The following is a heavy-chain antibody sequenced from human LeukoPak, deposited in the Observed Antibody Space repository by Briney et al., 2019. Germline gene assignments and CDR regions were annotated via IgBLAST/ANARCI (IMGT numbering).Heavy chain of an antibody. D-gene: IGHD1-14*01. J-gene: IGHJ4*02. CDR2: IKSKTHGGTI. CDR1: GFTFTNAW. V-gene: IGHV3-15*01. Sequence: PGGSLRLSCTASGFTFTNAWITWVRQAPGKGLEWVGRIKSKTHGGTIDYATPVKGRFTISRDDSKNTLYLQMNSLTSEDIAVYYCTSSITPGIDYWGQGTLVTVSS. CDR3: TSSITPGIDY.